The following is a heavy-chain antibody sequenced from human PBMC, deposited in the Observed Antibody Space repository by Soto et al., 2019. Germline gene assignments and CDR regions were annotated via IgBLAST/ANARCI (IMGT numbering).Heavy chain of an antibody. CDR1: GAPITWGGYS. D-gene: IGHD2-2*01. CDR3: ARGRVVVPAAVMFNCLDP. J-gene: IGHJ5*02. Sequence: SETLSLTCAISGAPITWGGYSWNWIRQPPGKGLEWIGYIFHGGSTYYNPSLRSRVTISVDRSRTQFSLKMSSVTAADTAVYYCARGRVVVPAAVMFNCLDPWGQGALVT. CDR2: IFHGGST. V-gene: IGHV4-30-2*01.